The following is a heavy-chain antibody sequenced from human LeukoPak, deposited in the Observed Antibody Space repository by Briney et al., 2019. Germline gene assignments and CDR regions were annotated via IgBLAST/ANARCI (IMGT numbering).Heavy chain of an antibody. J-gene: IGHJ4*02. CDR3: AKDRQVVTATALDY. CDR2: ISWNSGSI. Sequence: PGGSLRLSWAASGFNFDDYAMHWVRQAPGKGLEWVSGISWNSGSIGYADSVEGRFTISRDNAKNSLYLQMNSLRAEDTALYYCAKDRQVVTATALDYWGQGTLVTVSS. CDR1: GFNFDDYA. D-gene: IGHD2-21*02. V-gene: IGHV3-9*01.